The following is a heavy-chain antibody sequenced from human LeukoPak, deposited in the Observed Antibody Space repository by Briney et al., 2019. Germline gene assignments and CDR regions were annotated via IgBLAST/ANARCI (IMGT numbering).Heavy chain of an antibody. D-gene: IGHD3-9*01. J-gene: IGHJ5*02. V-gene: IGHV4-61*02. CDR3: ARTPLLRYFDWLLPSGLDP. CDR1: GGSISSGSYY. Sequence: TSETLSLTCTVSGGSISSGSYYWSWIRQPAGKGLEWIGRIYTSGSTNYNPSLKSRVTISVDTSKNQFSLKLSSVTAADTAVYYCARTPLLRYFDWLLPSGLDPWGQGTLVTVSS. CDR2: IYTSGST.